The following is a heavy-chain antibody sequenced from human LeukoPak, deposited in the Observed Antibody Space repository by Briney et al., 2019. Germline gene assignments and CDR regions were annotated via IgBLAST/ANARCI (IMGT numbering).Heavy chain of an antibody. V-gene: IGHV3-21*01. CDR3: ARGYGAYCSGGSCYLTSHYYYYGMDV. J-gene: IGHJ6*02. Sequence: GGSLRLSCAASGFTFSSYAMSWVRQALGKGLEWVSSISSSSSYIYYADSVKGRFTISRDNAKNSLYLQMNSLRAEDTAVYYCARGYGAYCSGGSCYLTSHYYYYGMDVWGQGTTVTVSS. CDR2: ISSSSSYI. CDR1: GFTFSSYA. D-gene: IGHD2-15*01.